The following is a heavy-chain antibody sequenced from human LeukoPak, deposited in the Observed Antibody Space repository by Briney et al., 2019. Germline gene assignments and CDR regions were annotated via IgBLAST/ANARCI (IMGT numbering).Heavy chain of an antibody. D-gene: IGHD3-10*01. CDR3: ARDEPVYYGSGKYYYYYMDV. V-gene: IGHV4-4*07. Sequence: SSETLSLTCTVSGGSISSYYWSWIRQPAGKGLEWIGRIYTSGSTNYNPSLKSRVTMSVDTSKNQFSLKLSSVTAADTAVYYCARDEPVYYGSGKYYYYYMDVWGKGTTVTVSS. CDR1: GGSISSYY. J-gene: IGHJ6*03. CDR2: IYTSGST.